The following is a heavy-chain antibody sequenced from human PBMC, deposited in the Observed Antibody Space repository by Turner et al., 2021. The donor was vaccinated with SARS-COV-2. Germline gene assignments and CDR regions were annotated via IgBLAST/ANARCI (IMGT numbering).Heavy chain of an antibody. J-gene: IGHJ4*02. CDR3: ARDASRSPPDY. V-gene: IGHV4-31*03. Sequence: HVPLQESGRGLVRPSETLSLPCSVTGDALRYTPYFWSWIRQQPGKAREWVGYTYYSGSAKYKSSLKSRASISVDTSKNVISLNLRSVTAADTAVYYCARDASRSPPDYWGQGTLVIVSS. CDR2: TYYSGSA. CDR1: GDALRYTPYF.